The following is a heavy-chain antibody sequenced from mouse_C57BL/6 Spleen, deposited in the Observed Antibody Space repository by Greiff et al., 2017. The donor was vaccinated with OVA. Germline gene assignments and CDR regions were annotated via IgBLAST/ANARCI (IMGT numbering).Heavy chain of an antibody. Sequence: QVQLQQPGAELVKPGASVKLSCKASGYTFTSYWMQWVKQRPGQGLEWIGEIDPSDSYTNYNQKFKGKATLTVETSSSTAYMQLSSLTSEDSAVYYCARGAMDYWGQGTSVTVSS. CDR3: ARGAMDY. V-gene: IGHV1-50*01. CDR1: GYTFTSYW. CDR2: IDPSDSYT. J-gene: IGHJ4*01.